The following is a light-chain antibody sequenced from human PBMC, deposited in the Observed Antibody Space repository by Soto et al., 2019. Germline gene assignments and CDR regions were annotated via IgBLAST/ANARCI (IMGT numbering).Light chain of an antibody. V-gene: IGKV4-1*01. J-gene: IGKJ1*01. CDR3: QQYYTAPTWT. Sequence: IVMTQSPDSLAVSLGERATINCKSSQNLLYSSNNKNYLAWYQRKPGQPPKLLIYWASTRESGVPDRFSGSGSGTDFTLTISSLQAEDVAFYYCQQYYTAPTWTVGQGTKVDIK. CDR2: WAS. CDR1: QNLLYSSNNKNY.